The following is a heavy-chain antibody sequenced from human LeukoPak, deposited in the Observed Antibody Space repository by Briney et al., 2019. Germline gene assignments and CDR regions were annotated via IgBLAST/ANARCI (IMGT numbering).Heavy chain of an antibody. CDR2: MNPNSGNT. Sequence: GASVTVSCKASGYTFTSYDINWVRQAPGQGLEWMGWMNPNSGNTGYAQKFQGRVTMTRNTSISTAYMELSSLRSEDTAVYYCARWGDCGGDCTHYYYYGMDVWGQGTTVTVSS. J-gene: IGHJ6*02. V-gene: IGHV1-8*01. D-gene: IGHD2-21*02. CDR1: GYTFTSYD. CDR3: ARWGDCGGDCTHYYYYGMDV.